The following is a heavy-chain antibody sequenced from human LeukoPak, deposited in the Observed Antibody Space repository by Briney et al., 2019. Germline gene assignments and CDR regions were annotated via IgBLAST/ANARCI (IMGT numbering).Heavy chain of an antibody. J-gene: IGHJ4*02. D-gene: IGHD3-9*01. CDR2: IKSKTDGGTT. V-gene: IGHV3-15*01. CDR3: TTEGYYDILTGYNGPRYFDY. CDR1: GFTFSNAW. Sequence: GGSLRLSCAASGFTFSNAWMSWVRQAPGKGGEWVGRIKSKTDGGTTDYAAPVKGRFTISRDDSNNTLYLQMNSLKTEDTAVYYCTTEGYYDILTGYNGPRYFDYWGQGTLVTVSS.